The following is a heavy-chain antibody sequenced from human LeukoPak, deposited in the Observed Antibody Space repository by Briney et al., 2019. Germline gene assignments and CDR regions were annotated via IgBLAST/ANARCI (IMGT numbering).Heavy chain of an antibody. CDR1: GFTFSTQR. J-gene: IGHJ4*02. CDR3: AKGNDQWLADY. D-gene: IGHD6-19*01. Sequence: KPGGSLRLSCAASGFTFSTQRMNWVRQAPGKGPEWVSSISTGSSYISYVDSVKGRFTISRDNAKNSLYLQMNSLRAEDTAIYYCAKGNDQWLADYWGQGTLVTVSS. V-gene: IGHV3-21*01. CDR2: ISTGSSYI.